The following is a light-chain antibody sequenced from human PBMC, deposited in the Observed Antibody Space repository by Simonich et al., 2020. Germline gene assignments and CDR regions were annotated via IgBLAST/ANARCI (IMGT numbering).Light chain of an antibody. CDR3: QTWGTGIVV. V-gene: IGLV4-69*01. CDR2: LNSDGSH. CDR1: SGHSSYA. J-gene: IGLJ2*01. Sequence: QLVLTQSPSASASLGASVKLTCPLSSGHSSYAIAWHQQQPETGPRYLMKLNSDGSHSKGDGIPDRFSGSSSGAERYLSISSLQSEDEADYYCQTWGTGIVVFGGGTKLTVL.